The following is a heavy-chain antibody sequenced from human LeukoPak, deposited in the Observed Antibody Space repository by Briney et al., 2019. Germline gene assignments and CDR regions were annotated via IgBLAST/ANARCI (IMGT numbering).Heavy chain of an antibody. CDR2: IIPIFGTA. D-gene: IGHD5-12*01. J-gene: IGHJ4*02. CDR3: ASEQGDSGYDLVY. V-gene: IGHV1-69*05. Sequence: SVKVSCKASGGTFSSYAISWVRQAPGQGLEWMGGIIPIFGTANYAQKFQGRVTITTDESTSTAYMELSSLRSEDTAVYYCASEQGDSGYDLVYWGQGTLVTVSS. CDR1: GGTFSSYA.